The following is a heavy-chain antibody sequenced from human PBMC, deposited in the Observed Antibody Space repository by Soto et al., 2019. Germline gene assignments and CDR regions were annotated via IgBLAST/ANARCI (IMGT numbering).Heavy chain of an antibody. J-gene: IGHJ4*02. D-gene: IGHD6-19*01. V-gene: IGHV3-30*18. CDR3: AKGGRQWLVTSDFNY. Sequence: VQLVESGGGVVQPGRSLRLSCAASGFTFSDYAMHWVRQAPGKGLEWVAVVSHDGRNTHYADSVKGRFTISRDSSKNTVSLEMTSLIAEATAVYYCAKGGRQWLVTSDFNYWGQGALVTVSS. CDR2: VSHDGRNT. CDR1: GFTFSDYA.